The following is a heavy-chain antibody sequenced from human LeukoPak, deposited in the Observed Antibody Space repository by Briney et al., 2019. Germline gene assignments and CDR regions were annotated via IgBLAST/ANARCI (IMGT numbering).Heavy chain of an antibody. CDR1: GGSFSGYY. J-gene: IGHJ4*02. Sequence: SETLSLTCAVYGGSFSGYYWSWIRQPPGKGLEWIGEIYHSGSTNYNPSLKSRVTISVDKSKNQFSLKLSSVTAADTAVYYCASAPAANLLGYWGQGTLVTVSS. D-gene: IGHD2-2*01. V-gene: IGHV4-34*01. CDR2: IYHSGST. CDR3: ASAPAANLLGY.